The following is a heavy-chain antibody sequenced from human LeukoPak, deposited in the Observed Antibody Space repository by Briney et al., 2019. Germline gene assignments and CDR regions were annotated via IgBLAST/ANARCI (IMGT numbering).Heavy chain of an antibody. J-gene: IGHJ4*02. CDR3: ARDHDY. V-gene: IGHV3-30*14. Sequence: GGPLRLSCAASGFTFSSYAMHWVRQAPGKGLEWVAVISYDGSNKYYADSVKGRFTISRDNSKNTLYLQMNSLRAEDTAVYYCARDHDYWGQGTLVTVSS. CDR1: GFTFSSYA. CDR2: ISYDGSNK.